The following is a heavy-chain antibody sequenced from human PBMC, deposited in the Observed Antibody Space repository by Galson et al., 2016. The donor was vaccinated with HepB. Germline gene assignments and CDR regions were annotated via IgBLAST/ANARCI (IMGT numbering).Heavy chain of an antibody. CDR3: ALGQGFLADS. CDR1: GFTFTNAW. J-gene: IGHJ4*02. V-gene: IGHV3-7*05. CDR2: IKQDGSAK. Sequence: SLRLSCAASGFTFTNAWMNWVRQAPGKGLEWVAIIKQDGSAKYYVDSLKGRFTISRDNAKNSLYLQMSSLRPEGTAVYYCALGQGFLADSWGQGTLVTVSS.